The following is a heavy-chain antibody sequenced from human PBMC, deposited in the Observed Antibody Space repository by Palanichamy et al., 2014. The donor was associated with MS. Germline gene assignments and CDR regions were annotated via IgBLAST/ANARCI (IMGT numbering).Heavy chain of an antibody. Sequence: QVQLQESGPGLVKPSQTLSLTCTVSGGSISSGDYYWSWIRQPPGKGLEYIGYIYYTGNTYYIPYYNPSLKSRVTISIDTSKNQFSLKLSSVTAADTAVYYCASTIIGTTGAFDIWGQGTMVTVSS. V-gene: IGHV4-30-4*08. J-gene: IGHJ3*02. CDR3: ASTIIGTTGAFDI. D-gene: IGHD3-9*01. CDR1: GGSISSGDYY. CDR2: IYYTGNTYYIP.